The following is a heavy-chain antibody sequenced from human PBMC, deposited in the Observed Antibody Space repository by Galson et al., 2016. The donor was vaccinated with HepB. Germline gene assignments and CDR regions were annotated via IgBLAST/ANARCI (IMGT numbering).Heavy chain of an antibody. D-gene: IGHD3-3*01. CDR3: ARRPVRMFLSNTIFGGTHNWFDP. CDR1: GYSFTSYW. Sequence: QSGAEVKKPGESLKISCKGSGYSFTSYWIGWVRQMPGKGLEWMAIIYPGDSDTKYSPSFQGQVTISADKSINTAYLQWSSLKASDTAMYYCARRPVRMFLSNTIFGGTHNWFDPWGQGTLVTVSS. J-gene: IGHJ5*02. V-gene: IGHV5-51*01. CDR2: IYPGDSDT.